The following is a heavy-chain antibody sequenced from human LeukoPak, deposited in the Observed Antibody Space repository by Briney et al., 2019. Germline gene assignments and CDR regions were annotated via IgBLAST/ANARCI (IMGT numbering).Heavy chain of an antibody. CDR2: IDSDGSST. J-gene: IGHJ4*02. CDR1: GSTFRSYW. Sequence: EPGGFLRLSCEASGSTFRSYWMHWVRQAPGKGLVWVSRIDSDGSSTSYADSVKGRFTISRDNAKNTLYLQMNSLRGEDTAVYYCAAAYCSSTTCYSPTDTNWGQGTLVTVSS. D-gene: IGHD2-2*01. V-gene: IGHV3-74*01. CDR3: AAAYCSSTTCYSPTDTN.